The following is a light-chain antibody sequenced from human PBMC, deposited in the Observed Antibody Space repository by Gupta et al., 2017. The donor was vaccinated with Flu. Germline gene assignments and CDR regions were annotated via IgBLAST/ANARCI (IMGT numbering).Light chain of an antibody. CDR1: STNIGRNT. CDR2: SDD. CDR3: AEWDDSLNGWV. V-gene: IGLV1-44*01. Sequence: QSVLTQPPSASGTPGQRVTISCSGSSTNIGRNTVNWYQQLPGAAPRLLIYSDDQRPSGVPDRFAGSKAGTSAYRAISGLQSEDEAYYHGAEWDDSLNGWVFGGGTKLTVL. J-gene: IGLJ3*02.